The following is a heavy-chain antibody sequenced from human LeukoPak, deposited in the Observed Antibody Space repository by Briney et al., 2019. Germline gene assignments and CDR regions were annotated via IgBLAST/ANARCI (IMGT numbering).Heavy chain of an antibody. D-gene: IGHD5-24*01. CDR3: AREREMATIKGPLKY. CDR1: GFTFSSYA. Sequence: GGSLRLSCAASGFTFSSYAMHWVRQAPGKGLEWVAVISYDGSNRYYADSVKGRFTISRDNSKNTLYLQMNSLRAEDTAVYYCAREREMATIKGPLKYWGQGTLVTVSS. CDR2: ISYDGSNR. V-gene: IGHV3-30-3*01. J-gene: IGHJ4*02.